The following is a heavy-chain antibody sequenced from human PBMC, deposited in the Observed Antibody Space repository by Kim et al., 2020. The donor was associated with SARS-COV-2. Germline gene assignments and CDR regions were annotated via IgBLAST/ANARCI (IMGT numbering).Heavy chain of an antibody. CDR2: IYSGGST. Sequence: GGSLRLSCAASGFTVSSNYMSWVRQAPGKGLEWVSVIYSGGSTYYADSVKGRFTISRDNSKNTLYLQMNSLRAEDTAVYYCARDNVDTAMVTGYYYYYYGMDVWGQGTTVTVSS. V-gene: IGHV3-66*01. J-gene: IGHJ6*02. CDR3: ARDNVDTAMVTGYYYYYYGMDV. CDR1: GFTVSSNY. D-gene: IGHD5-18*01.